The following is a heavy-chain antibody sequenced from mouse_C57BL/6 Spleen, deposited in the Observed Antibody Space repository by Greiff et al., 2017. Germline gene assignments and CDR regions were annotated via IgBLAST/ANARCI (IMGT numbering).Heavy chain of an antibody. V-gene: IGHV1-81*01. D-gene: IGHD2-3*01. Sequence: VKLQESGAELARPGASVKLSCKASGYTFTSYGISWVKQRTGQGLEWIGEIYPRSGNTYYNEKFKGKATLTADKSSSTAYMELRSLTSEDSAVYFCAWDGYSDAMDYWGQGTSVTVSS. J-gene: IGHJ4*01. CDR2: IYPRSGNT. CDR3: AWDGYSDAMDY. CDR1: GYTFTSYG.